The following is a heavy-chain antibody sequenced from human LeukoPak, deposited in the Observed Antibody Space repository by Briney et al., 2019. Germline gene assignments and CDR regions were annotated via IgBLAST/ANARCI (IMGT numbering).Heavy chain of an antibody. CDR1: GFTFSSYA. V-gene: IGHV3-64*01. CDR2: ISSNGGST. Sequence: GGSLRLSCAASGFTFSSYAMHWVRQAPGKGLEYVSAISSNGGSTYYANSVKGRFTISRDNSKNTLYLQVGSLRAEDMAVYYCARDSCSGGSCYLDYWGQGTLVTVSS. CDR3: ARDSCSGGSCYLDY. J-gene: IGHJ4*02. D-gene: IGHD2-15*01.